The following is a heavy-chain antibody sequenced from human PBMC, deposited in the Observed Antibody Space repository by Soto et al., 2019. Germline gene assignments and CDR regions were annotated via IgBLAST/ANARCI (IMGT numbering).Heavy chain of an antibody. J-gene: IGHJ5*02. D-gene: IGHD3-16*02. Sequence: PSETLSLTCTVSGGSISSSSYYWGWIRQPPGKGLEWIGSIYYSGSTYYNPSLKSRVTISVDTSKNQFSLKLSSVTAADTAVYYCARQIRMITFGGVISRNNWFDPWGQGTLVTVSS. CDR2: IYYSGST. CDR3: ARQIRMITFGGVISRNNWFDP. CDR1: GGSISSSSYY. V-gene: IGHV4-39*01.